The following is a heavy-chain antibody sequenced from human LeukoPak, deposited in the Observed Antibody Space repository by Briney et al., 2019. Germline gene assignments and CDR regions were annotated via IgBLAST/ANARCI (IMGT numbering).Heavy chain of an antibody. V-gene: IGHV1-2*02. CDR1: GYTFTSYD. D-gene: IGHD3-10*01. CDR2: INPNSDGT. Sequence: ASVKVSCKASGYTFTSYDINWVRQAPGQGLEWMGWINPNSDGTNYAQKFQGRVTMTRDTSINTAYMELSRLRSDDTAVYYCAGDMVRGVILRRVLEYWGQGTLVTVSS. CDR3: AGDMVRGVILRRVLEY. J-gene: IGHJ4*02.